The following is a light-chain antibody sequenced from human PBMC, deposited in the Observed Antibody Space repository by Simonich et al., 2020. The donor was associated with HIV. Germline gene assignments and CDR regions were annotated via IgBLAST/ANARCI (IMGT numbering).Light chain of an antibody. CDR2: GAS. CDR3: QQYDNWFLLT. J-gene: IGKJ4*01. V-gene: IGKV3-15*01. CDR1: QSISNN. Sequence: EIVMTQSPAALSVSPGERATLSCRASQSISNNLAWYQQKPGQVPRLLIYGASTRATGIPARFSGSGSGTEFTLTISSMQSEDFAVYYCQQYDNWFLLTFGGGTKVEIK.